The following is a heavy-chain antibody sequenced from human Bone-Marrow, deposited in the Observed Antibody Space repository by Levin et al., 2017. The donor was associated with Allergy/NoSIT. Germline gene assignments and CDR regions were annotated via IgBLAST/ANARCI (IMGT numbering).Heavy chain of an antibody. J-gene: IGHJ4*02. Sequence: GGSLRLSCAASGFTFSTCSMNWVRQAPGKGLEWISYISSSSGSIYYADSVQGRFTISRDNAKNSLYLQMNSLRAEDTAGYYCASNNYYYGSGSYLDYWGQGTLVTVSS. D-gene: IGHD3-10*01. V-gene: IGHV3-48*01. CDR1: GFTFSTCS. CDR2: ISSSSGSI. CDR3: ASNNYYYGSGSYLDY.